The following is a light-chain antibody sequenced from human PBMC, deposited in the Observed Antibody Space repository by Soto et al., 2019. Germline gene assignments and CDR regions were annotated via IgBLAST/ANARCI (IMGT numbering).Light chain of an antibody. CDR3: QQYGNSPRT. CDR2: GAS. CDR1: QSVGSSN. V-gene: IGKV3-20*01. Sequence: EIVLTQSPGTLSWSPGERATLSCRASQSVGSSNLAWYQQRPGQAPRLLIYGASSRATGIPDRFSGSGSGTDFTLTISRLEPEDFAVYYCQQYGNSPRTFGQGTKVEIK. J-gene: IGKJ1*01.